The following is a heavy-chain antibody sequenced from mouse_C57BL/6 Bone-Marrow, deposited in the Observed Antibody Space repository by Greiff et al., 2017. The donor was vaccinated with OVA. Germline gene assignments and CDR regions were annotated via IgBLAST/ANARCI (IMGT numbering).Heavy chain of an antibody. CDR1: GFTFSSYG. CDR2: ISSGGSYT. Sequence: DVMLVESGGDLVKPGGSLKLSCAASGFTFSSYGMSWVRQTPDKRLEWVATISSGGSYTYYPDSVKGRFTISRDNAKNTLYLQMSSLKSEDTAMYYCARHYSAAYWGQGTLVTVSA. CDR3: ARHYSAAY. J-gene: IGHJ3*01. D-gene: IGHD1-1*02. V-gene: IGHV5-6*02.